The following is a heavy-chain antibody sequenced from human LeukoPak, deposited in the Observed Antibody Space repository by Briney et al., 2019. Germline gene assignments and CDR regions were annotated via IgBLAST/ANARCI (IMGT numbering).Heavy chain of an antibody. V-gene: IGHV3-30*02. D-gene: IGHD4-11*01. CDR2: IRYDGSNK. Sequence: GGSLRLSCAASGFTFSSYGMHWVRQAPGKGLEWVAFIRYDGSNKYYADSVKGRFTISRDNSKNTLYLQMNSLRAEDTAVYYCAKDGVNDYSNYGRELSDDFSYYMDVWGKGTTVTVSS. CDR1: GFTFSSYG. CDR3: AKDGVNDYSNYGRELSDDFSYYMDV. J-gene: IGHJ6*03.